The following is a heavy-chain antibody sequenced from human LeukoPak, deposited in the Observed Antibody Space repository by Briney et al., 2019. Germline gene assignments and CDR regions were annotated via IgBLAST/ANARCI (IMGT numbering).Heavy chain of an antibody. CDR3: AKAGTQQWLLFVGVY. D-gene: IGHD6-19*01. J-gene: IGHJ4*02. Sequence: GGSLRLSCAASGFTFSTYGMLWVRQAPGQGPEWVALIRYDGSNKYYADSVKGRFTISRDNSKNTLYLQMNSLRVEDTAMNYCAKAGTQQWLLFVGVYWGQGALVTVSS. CDR2: IRYDGSNK. CDR1: GFTFSTYG. V-gene: IGHV3-30*02.